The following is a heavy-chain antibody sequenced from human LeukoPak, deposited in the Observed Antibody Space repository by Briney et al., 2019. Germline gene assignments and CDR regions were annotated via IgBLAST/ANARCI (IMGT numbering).Heavy chain of an antibody. CDR3: AKSVAGLFDY. Sequence: GGSLRLSCAASGFTFSSYAMSWVRQAPGKRLEWVSAISGSGGSTYYADSVKGRFTISRDNSKNTLYLQMSSLRAEDTAVYYCAKSVAGLFDYWGQGTLVTVSS. D-gene: IGHD6-19*01. CDR1: GFTFSSYA. V-gene: IGHV3-23*01. CDR2: ISGSGGST. J-gene: IGHJ4*02.